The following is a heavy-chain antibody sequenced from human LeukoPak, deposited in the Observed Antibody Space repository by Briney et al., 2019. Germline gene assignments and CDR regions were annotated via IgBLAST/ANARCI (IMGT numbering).Heavy chain of an antibody. J-gene: IGHJ4*02. CDR3: ARAGGSWPIY. Sequence: PGGSLRLSCAAPGFTFSSYSMKWVRQAPGKGLEWVSSISSSSSYIYYADSVKGRFTISRDNAKNSLYLQMNSLRAEDTAVYYCARAGGSWPIYWGQGTLVTVSS. D-gene: IGHD6-13*01. CDR2: ISSSSSYI. CDR1: GFTFSSYS. V-gene: IGHV3-21*01.